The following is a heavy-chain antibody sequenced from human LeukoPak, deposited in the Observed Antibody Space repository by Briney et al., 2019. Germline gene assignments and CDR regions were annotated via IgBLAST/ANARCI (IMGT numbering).Heavy chain of an antibody. CDR1: GGSISSYY. J-gene: IGHJ4*02. V-gene: IGHV4-4*07. CDR2: IYTSGST. D-gene: IGHD2-2*01. CDR3: ARAFSIPAAGYYFDY. Sequence: SETLSLTCTVSGGSISSYYWSWIRQPAGKGLEWIGRIYTSGSTNYNPSLKSRVTMSVDTSKNQFSLELSSVTAADTAVYYCARAFSIPAAGYYFDYWGQGTLVTVSS.